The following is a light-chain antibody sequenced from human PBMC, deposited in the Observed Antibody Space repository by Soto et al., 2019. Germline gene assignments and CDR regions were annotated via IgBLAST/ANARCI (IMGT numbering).Light chain of an antibody. J-gene: IGKJ3*01. V-gene: IGKV3-11*01. CDR1: QGVSSS. CDR2: DAS. Sequence: EIVLTQSPDTLSLSPGERATLSCRASQGVSSSLAWYQQKPGQAPRLLIYDASNRATGIPARFSGSASGTDFTLTISSLEPEDFAVYYCQQRSNWPPEVTFGPGTKVDIK. CDR3: QQRSNWPPEVT.